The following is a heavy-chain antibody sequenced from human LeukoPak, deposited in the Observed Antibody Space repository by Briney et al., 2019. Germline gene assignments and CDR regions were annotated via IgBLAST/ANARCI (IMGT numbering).Heavy chain of an antibody. J-gene: IGHJ4*02. Sequence: GSLRLSFAASGFPLSHYWMGLLRPAPGKGLEWVANIKQDGSEKYYVDSVKGRFTISRDNAKNSLYLQINSLRAEDTAVYYCARREESLDYWGQGTLVTVSS. V-gene: IGHV3-7*01. CDR2: IKQDGSEK. CDR3: ARREESLDY. CDR1: GFPLSHYW.